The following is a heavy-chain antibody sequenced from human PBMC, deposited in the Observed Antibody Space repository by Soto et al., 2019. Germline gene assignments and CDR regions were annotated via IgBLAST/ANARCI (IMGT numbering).Heavy chain of an antibody. J-gene: IGHJ3*02. Sequence: EVQLVESGGGLVKPGGSLRLSCAASGFTFSSYSMNWVRQAPGKGLEWVSSISSSSSYIYYADSVKGRFTISRDNAKNSLYRQMNSLRAEDTAVYYCARAVYGSDAFDIWGEGTMVTVSS. CDR3: ARAVYGSDAFDI. CDR2: ISSSSSYI. D-gene: IGHD2-8*01. V-gene: IGHV3-21*01. CDR1: GFTFSSYS.